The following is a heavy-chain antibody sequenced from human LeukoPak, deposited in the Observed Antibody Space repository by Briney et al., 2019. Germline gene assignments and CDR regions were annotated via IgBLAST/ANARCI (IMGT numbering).Heavy chain of an antibody. Sequence: PSETLSLTCTVSDSSITSTYYWAWFRQPPGKGLEWIATVFRLQTVRTFNNPSLGSRVTMSLDPSHNQFSLNLTSVTAADTALYFCARVLHVPYLIDFWGQGTLVTVSS. J-gene: IGHJ4*02. CDR2: VFRLQTVRT. CDR3: ARVLHVPYLIDF. V-gene: IGHV4-38-2*02. D-gene: IGHD3-10*02. CDR1: DSSITSTYY.